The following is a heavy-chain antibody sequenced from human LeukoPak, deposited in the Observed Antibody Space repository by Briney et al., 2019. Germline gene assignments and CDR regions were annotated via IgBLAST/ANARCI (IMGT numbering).Heavy chain of an antibody. V-gene: IGHV3-30*03. J-gene: IGHJ4*02. D-gene: IGHD6-13*01. CDR2: ISYDGSNK. CDR3: ARSGVQSSWYRAAY. Sequence: GRSLRLSCAASGFTFSSYGMHWVRQAPGKGLEWVAVISYDGSNKYYADSVKGRFTISRDNSKNTLYLQMNSLRAEDTAVYYCARSGVQSSWYRAAYWGQGSLVTVSS. CDR1: GFTFSSYG.